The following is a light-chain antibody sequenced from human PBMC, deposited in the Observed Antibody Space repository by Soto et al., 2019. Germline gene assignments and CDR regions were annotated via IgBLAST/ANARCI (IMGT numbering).Light chain of an antibody. CDR3: QQYGSSRWT. Sequence: EIVLTQSPGTLSLSPGARATLSCRASQSISSSYLAWYQQKPGQAPRLLIYGASSRATGIPDRFSGSGSGTDFTFTIIRLEPEDFAVYYCQQYGSSRWTFGQGTKVEIK. J-gene: IGKJ1*01. CDR2: GAS. V-gene: IGKV3-20*01. CDR1: QSISSSY.